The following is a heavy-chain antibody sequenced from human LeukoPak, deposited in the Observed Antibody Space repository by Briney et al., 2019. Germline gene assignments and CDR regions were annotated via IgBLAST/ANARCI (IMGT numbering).Heavy chain of an antibody. V-gene: IGHV4-30-2*01. CDR1: GGSISSGGYY. D-gene: IGHD5-18*01. J-gene: IGHJ3*02. CDR3: ARDGQLDAFDI. Sequence: PSETLSLTCTVSGGSISSGGYYWSWIRQPPGKGLEWIGYIYHSGSTYYNPSLKSRVTISVDRSKNQFSLKLSSVTAADTAVYYCARDGQLDAFDIWGQGTMVTVSS. CDR2: IYHSGST.